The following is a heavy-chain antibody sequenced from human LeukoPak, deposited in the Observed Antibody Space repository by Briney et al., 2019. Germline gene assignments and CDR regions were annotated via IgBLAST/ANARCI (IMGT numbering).Heavy chain of an antibody. V-gene: IGHV3-23*01. CDR2: ISGSGGST. J-gene: IGHJ4*02. Sequence: PGGSLRLSCAASGFTFSSYAMSWVRQAPGKGLEWVSAISGSGGSTYYADSVKGRFTISRDNSKNTLYLQMNSLRAEDTAVYYCAKRGPNAYSYGLYHFDYWGQGTLVTVSS. CDR3: AKRGPNAYSYGLYHFDY. CDR1: GFTFSSYA. D-gene: IGHD5-18*01.